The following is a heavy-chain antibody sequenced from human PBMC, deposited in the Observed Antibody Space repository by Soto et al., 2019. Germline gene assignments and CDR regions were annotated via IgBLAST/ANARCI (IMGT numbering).Heavy chain of an antibody. CDR3: ASALTSKGGGIYFDY. D-gene: IGHD1-1*01. V-gene: IGHV4-4*02. CDR2: IYHSGST. CDR1: GGSISSSNW. J-gene: IGHJ4*02. Sequence: KTSETLSLTCAVSGGSISSSNWWSWVRQPPGKGLEWIGEIYHSGSTNYNPSLKSRVTISVDKSKNQFSLKLSSVTAADTAVYYCASALTSKGGGIYFDYWGQGTLVTVSS.